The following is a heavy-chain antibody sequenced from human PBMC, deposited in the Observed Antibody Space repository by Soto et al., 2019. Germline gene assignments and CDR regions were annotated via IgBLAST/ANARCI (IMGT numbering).Heavy chain of an antibody. D-gene: IGHD5-18*01. J-gene: IGHJ4*02. CDR1: GGFISSYY. Sequence: SETLSLTCSVSGGFISSYYWSWIRQPPGKGLEWIAYIYYSGSTSYNPSLKSRVSISLDTSKNQFSLKLSSVTAADTAVYYCARRYGSSFDYWGQGTLVTVSS. V-gene: IGHV4-59*08. CDR2: IYYSGST. CDR3: ARRYGSSFDY.